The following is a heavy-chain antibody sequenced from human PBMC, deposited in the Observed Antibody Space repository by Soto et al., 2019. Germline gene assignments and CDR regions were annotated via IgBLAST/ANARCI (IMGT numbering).Heavy chain of an antibody. V-gene: IGHV4-34*01. J-gene: IGHJ5*02. CDR1: GGSFSGYY. CDR3: ARGGPWSGYYTLYNWFDP. Sequence: SETLSFTCAVDGGSFSGYYWSWIRQPPGKGLEWIGEINHSGSTNYNPSRKSRVTISVDTSKNQFSLKLSSVTAADTAVYYCARGGPWSGYYTLYNWFDPWGQGTLVTVSS. D-gene: IGHD3-3*01. CDR2: INHSGST.